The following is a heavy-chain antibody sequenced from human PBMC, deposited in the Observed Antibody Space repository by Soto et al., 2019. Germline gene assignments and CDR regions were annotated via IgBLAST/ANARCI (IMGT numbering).Heavy chain of an antibody. Sequence: QVQLQESGPGLVKPSETLSLTCTVSGGSISSYYWSWIRQPPGKGLEWIGYIYYSGSTNYNPSLRGRVTMSVDTSKNQLSLKLSSVTAADTAVYYCARGGGSPDFWGQGTLVTVSS. CDR2: IYYSGST. D-gene: IGHD1-26*01. CDR1: GGSISSYY. CDR3: ARGGGSPDF. J-gene: IGHJ4*02. V-gene: IGHV4-59*08.